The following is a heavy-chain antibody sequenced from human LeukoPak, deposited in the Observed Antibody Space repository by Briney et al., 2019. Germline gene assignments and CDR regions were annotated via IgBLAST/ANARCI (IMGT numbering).Heavy chain of an antibody. J-gene: IGHJ4*02. CDR2: ISPKSGDT. CDR3: ARGAHSGSYYPADFDY. D-gene: IGHD1-26*01. V-gene: IGHV1-2*02. Sequence: ASVKVSCKASGYTFTDYEMHWVRQAPGQGLEWMGWISPKSGDTNHAQKFQGRVTMTGDTSTRTVYMEVSRLRFDDTAVYYCARGAHSGSYYPADFDYWGQGTLVTVSS. CDR1: GYTFTDYE.